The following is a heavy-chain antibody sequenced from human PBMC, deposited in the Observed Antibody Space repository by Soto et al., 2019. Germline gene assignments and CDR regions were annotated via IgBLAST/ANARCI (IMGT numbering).Heavy chain of an antibody. D-gene: IGHD3-22*01. J-gene: IGHJ4*02. CDR2: IYHSGST. Sequence: SETLSLTCTVSGASISSSYWSWIRRPPGKGLEWIGYIYHSGSTKYNPSLKSRVTISVDTSKNQFSVKLSSVTAADTAVYYCARAPRYYYDSSGYYPLDYWGQGTLVTVSS. V-gene: IGHV4-59*01. CDR3: ARAPRYYYDSSGYYPLDY. CDR1: GASISSSY.